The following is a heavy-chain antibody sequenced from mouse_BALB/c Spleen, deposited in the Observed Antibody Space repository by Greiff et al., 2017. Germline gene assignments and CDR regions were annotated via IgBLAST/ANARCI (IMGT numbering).Heavy chain of an antibody. J-gene: IGHJ4*01. CDR2: INPSTGYT. V-gene: IGHV1-7*01. CDR1: GYTFTSYW. Sequence: VQLQQSGAELAKPGASVKMSCKASGYTFTSYWMHWVKQRPGQGLEWIGYINPSTGYTEYNQKFKDKATLTADKSSSTAYMQLSSLTSEDSAVYYCARKGYGTYYAMDYWGQGTSVTVSS. D-gene: IGHD1-1*01. CDR3: ARKGYGTYYAMDY.